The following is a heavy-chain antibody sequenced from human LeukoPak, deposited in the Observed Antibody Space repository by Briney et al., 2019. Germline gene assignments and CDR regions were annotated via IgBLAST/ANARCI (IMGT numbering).Heavy chain of an antibody. D-gene: IGHD1-7*01. CDR3: ARGRNWNYGGWFDP. CDR1: SGSITDSNYY. J-gene: IGHJ5*02. CDR2: INYSGTT. V-gene: IGHV4-39*01. Sequence: SETLSLTCNVSSGSITDSNYYWGWIRQPPGKGLEWIGRINYSGTTYYSPSLKSRVTISVDTSRNQFSLKLTSVTAADTAVYYCARGRNWNYGGWFDPWGQGTLVTVSS.